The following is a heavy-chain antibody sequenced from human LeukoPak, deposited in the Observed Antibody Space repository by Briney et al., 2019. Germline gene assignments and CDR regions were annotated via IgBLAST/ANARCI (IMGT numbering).Heavy chain of an antibody. CDR3: ATRGSGWYFDY. CDR1: GFTFSSYA. Sequence: GGSLRLSCAAPGFTFSSYAMNWVRQAPGKGLEWVSGISGSGATTYYADSVKGRFTISRDNSKNTLYLQMNSLRVEDTAVYYCATRGSGWYFDYWGQGTLVTVSS. CDR2: ISGSGATT. V-gene: IGHV3-23*01. D-gene: IGHD6-19*01. J-gene: IGHJ4*02.